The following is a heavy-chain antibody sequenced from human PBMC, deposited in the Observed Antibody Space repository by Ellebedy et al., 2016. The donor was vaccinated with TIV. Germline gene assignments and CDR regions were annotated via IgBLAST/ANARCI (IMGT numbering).Heavy chain of an antibody. D-gene: IGHD4-11*01. V-gene: IGHV3-53*01. CDR1: GFAVSSND. CDR2: LYRGGST. J-gene: IGHJ4*02. Sequence: GESLKISCAASGFAVSSNDMSWVRQAPGKGLEWVSILYRGGSTYYADSVKGRFSISRDNSKNTLYLQMNSLRDDDTAVYYCAKRDHSNWGQGTLVTVSS. CDR3: AKRDHSN.